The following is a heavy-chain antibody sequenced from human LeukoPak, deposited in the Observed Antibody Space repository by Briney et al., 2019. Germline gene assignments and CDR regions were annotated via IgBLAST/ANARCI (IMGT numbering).Heavy chain of an antibody. Sequence: ASVKVSCMASGYTFTGYALHWVRQAPGQRLEWMGWINGGSGNTKYSQNFQGRVTITRDTSASTAYMELSSLRSEDTAVYYCARDWGYQLIAYWGQGTLVTVSS. CDR1: GYTFTGYA. CDR2: INGGSGNT. D-gene: IGHD2-2*01. J-gene: IGHJ4*02. CDR3: ARDWGYQLIAY. V-gene: IGHV1-3*01.